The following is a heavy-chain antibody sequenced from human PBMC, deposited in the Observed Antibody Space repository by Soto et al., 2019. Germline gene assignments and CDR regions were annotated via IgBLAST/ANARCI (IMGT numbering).Heavy chain of an antibody. V-gene: IGHV3-53*01. Sequence: PGGSLRLSCAASGFTVKSNYMAWVRQTPGKGLEWVSVLYSGGTTYYADSVKGRFTISRDNSKNTLYLQMNSLRAEDTAVYYCAKDETYDSSGYQYFQHWGQGTLVTVSS. CDR2: LYSGGTT. D-gene: IGHD3-22*01. CDR1: GFTVKSNY. J-gene: IGHJ1*01. CDR3: AKDETYDSSGYQYFQH.